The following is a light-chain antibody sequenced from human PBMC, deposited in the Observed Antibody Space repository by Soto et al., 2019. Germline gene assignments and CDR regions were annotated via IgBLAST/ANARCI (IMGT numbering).Light chain of an antibody. CDR2: EVN. Sequence: QSALTQPASVSGSPGQSITLSCTGTTSDVGNYDLVSWYQQHPGKVPKVLIYEVNRRPSGVSFRFSGSKSGTTASLTISGLQAEDEADYYCCSYAGSSFVFGTGTKVTVL. CDR3: CSYAGSSFV. J-gene: IGLJ1*01. V-gene: IGLV2-23*02. CDR1: TSDVGNYDL.